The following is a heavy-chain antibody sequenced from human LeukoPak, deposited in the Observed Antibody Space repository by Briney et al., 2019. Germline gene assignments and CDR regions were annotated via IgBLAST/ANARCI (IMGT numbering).Heavy chain of an antibody. CDR1: GGSISNYY. J-gene: IGHJ5*02. V-gene: IGHV4-59*05. CDR2: IYYSGST. D-gene: IGHD2-2*02. CDR3: ATNRYCSSTSCYRFDP. Sequence: SETLSLTCTVSGGSISNYYWNWIRQPPGKGLEWIGSIYYSGSTYYNPSLKSRVTISVDTSKNQFSLKLSSVTAADTAVYYCATNRYCSSTSCYRFDPWGQGTLVTVSS.